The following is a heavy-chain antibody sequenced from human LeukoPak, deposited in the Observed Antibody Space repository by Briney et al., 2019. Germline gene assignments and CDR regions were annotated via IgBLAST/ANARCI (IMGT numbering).Heavy chain of an antibody. D-gene: IGHD3-22*01. CDR1: GFTFSSYW. J-gene: IGHJ4*02. Sequence: PGGSLRLSCAASGFTFSSYWMHWVRQAPGKGLVWVSRINSDGSSTSYADSVKGRFTISRDNAKNTLYLQMNSLRAEDTAVYYCAKGSHSSGSTFDYWGQGTLVTVSS. V-gene: IGHV3-74*01. CDR3: AKGSHSSGSTFDY. CDR2: INSDGSST.